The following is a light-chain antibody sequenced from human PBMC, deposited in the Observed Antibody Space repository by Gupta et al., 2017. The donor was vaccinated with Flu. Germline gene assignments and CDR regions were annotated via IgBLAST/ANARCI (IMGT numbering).Light chain of an antibody. Sequence: SALTQPRSVSGSPGQSVTISCTGTSSDVGGYNYVSWYQQHPGKAPKLLMYDVSKRPSGVPERFSGSKSATTASLTITGLQAEDEADYYCHSYEGSDTCWVFGGGTKVTVL. CDR3: HSYEGSDTCWV. V-gene: IGLV2-11*01. J-gene: IGLJ3*02. CDR2: DVS. CDR1: SSDVGGYNY.